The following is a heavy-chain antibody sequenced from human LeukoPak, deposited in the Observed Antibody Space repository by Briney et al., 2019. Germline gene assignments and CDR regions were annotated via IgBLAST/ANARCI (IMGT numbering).Heavy chain of an antibody. CDR2: VYHSGTT. D-gene: IGHD1-26*01. CDR1: GYSITSDYY. CDR3: ARVVGATSVDY. V-gene: IGHV4-38-2*02. Sequence: SETLSLTCTVSGYSITSDYYGGWIRQSPGKGLEWIGSVYHSGTTYYNPSLKSRVSMSVDTSKNQFSLKLTPVTAADTAVYYCARVVGATSVDYWGQGTLVTVSS. J-gene: IGHJ4*02.